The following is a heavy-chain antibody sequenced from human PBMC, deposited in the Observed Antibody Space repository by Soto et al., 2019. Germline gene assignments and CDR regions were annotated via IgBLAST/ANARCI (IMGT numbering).Heavy chain of an antibody. Sequence: PSETLSLTGTVSGDSINNGNYYWSWIRQPPGKGLEWIGYIYYSGNSYYNPSLKSRLTISVDTSRSQSYLRLSSVTAADPAVYYCASVGGQRVLDAWGQGTLVTVSS. CDR1: GDSINNGNYY. CDR3: ASVGGQRVLDA. V-gene: IGHV4-30-4*01. D-gene: IGHD3-16*01. CDR2: IYYSGNS. J-gene: IGHJ5*02.